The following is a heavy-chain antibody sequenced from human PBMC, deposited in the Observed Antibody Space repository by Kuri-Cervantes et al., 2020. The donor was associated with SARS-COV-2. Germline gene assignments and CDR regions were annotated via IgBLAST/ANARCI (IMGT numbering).Heavy chain of an antibody. CDR1: GYTFTSSG. Sequence: ASVKVSCKASGYTFTSSGISWVRQAPGQGLEWMGWVSGYNGHTYYAQKLQGRVTMTTDTSTTTAYMELRSLRSDDTAVFYCVRDGYGDYVDYWGQGTLVTVSS. CDR2: VSGYNGHT. V-gene: IGHV1-18*04. D-gene: IGHD2-21*01. CDR3: VRDGYGDYVDY. J-gene: IGHJ4*02.